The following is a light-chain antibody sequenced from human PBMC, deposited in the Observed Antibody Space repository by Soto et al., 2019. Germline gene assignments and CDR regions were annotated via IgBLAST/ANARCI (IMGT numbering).Light chain of an antibody. CDR3: QHXNXYSEA. CDR1: QTISSW. J-gene: IGKJ1*01. CDR2: KAS. V-gene: IGKV1-5*03. Sequence: DIQMTQSPTTLSGSVGGIVTSTCRASQTISSWLALYQQTPGKAPKLLIYKASTLKSGAPSRFSGSGSGTEFTLTISSLQPDDFATXXXQHXNXYSEAFGQGTKVDIK.